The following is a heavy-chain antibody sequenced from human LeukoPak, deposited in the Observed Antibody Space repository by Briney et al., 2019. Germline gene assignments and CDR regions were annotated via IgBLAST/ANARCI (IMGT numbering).Heavy chain of an antibody. CDR3: ASPQMVHF. CDR2: IYPGDSDT. Sequence: GESLKISCMASGYRFTTNWIGWVRQMPGKGLEWMGVIYPGDSDTRYSPSFQGQVTISADKTISTAYLQWSSLKASDTAMYYCASPQMVHFWGQGTLVTVSS. D-gene: IGHD3-10*01. CDR1: GYRFTTNW. V-gene: IGHV5-51*01. J-gene: IGHJ4*02.